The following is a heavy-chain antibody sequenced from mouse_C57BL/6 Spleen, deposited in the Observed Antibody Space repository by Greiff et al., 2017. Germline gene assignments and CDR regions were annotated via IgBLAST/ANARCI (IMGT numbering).Heavy chain of an antibody. Sequence: VKLQQSGPELVKPGASVKISCKASGYAFSSSWMNWVKQRPGKGLEWIGRIYPGDGDTNYNGKFKGKATLTADKSSSTAYMQLSSLTSEDSAVYFCARSYYSNFDWYFDVWGTGTTVTVSS. CDR3: ARSYYSNFDWYFDV. V-gene: IGHV1-82*01. J-gene: IGHJ1*03. CDR2: IYPGDGDT. D-gene: IGHD2-5*01. CDR1: GYAFSSSW.